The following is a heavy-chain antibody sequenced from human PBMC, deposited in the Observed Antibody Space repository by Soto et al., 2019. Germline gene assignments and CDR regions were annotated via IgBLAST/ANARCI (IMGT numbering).Heavy chain of an antibody. CDR1: GFTFSDYY. Sequence: QVQLVESGGDFVKPGGSLRLSCAASGFTFSDYYMSWIRQAPGKGLECISYISGSGSSTYYADSVKGRFTVSRDNAKNSLYLKMNSLRAEDTAVYYCARDDDYGGTNNWFDPWGQGTLVTVSS. J-gene: IGHJ5*02. V-gene: IGHV3-11*01. CDR3: ARDDDYGGTNNWFDP. D-gene: IGHD4-17*01. CDR2: ISGSGSST.